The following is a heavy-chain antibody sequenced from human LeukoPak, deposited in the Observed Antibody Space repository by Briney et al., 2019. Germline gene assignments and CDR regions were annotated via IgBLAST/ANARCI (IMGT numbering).Heavy chain of an antibody. CDR2: MNPNSGNT. V-gene: IGHV1-8*03. J-gene: IGHJ3*02. Sequence: ASVKVSCKASGGTFTSYDINWVRQATGQGLEWMGWMNPNSGNTGYAQKFQGRVTITRNTSISTAYMELSSLRSEDTAVYYCARGYYYDSSGYYDAFDIWGQGTMVTVSS. CDR1: GGTFTSYD. D-gene: IGHD3-22*01. CDR3: ARGYYYDSSGYYDAFDI.